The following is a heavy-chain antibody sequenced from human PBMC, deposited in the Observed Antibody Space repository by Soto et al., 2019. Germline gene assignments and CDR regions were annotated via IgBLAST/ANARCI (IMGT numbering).Heavy chain of an antibody. CDR3: ARASIPPPDITLIVVVTTAAFDI. Sequence: ASVKVSCKASGYTFTGYYMHWGRQAPGQGLEWMGWINPNSGGTNYAQKFQGRVTMTRDTSISTAYMELSRLRSDDTAVDYCARASIPPPDITLIVVVTTAAFDIWGQGTMVTVSS. V-gene: IGHV1-2*02. CDR1: GYTFTGYY. D-gene: IGHD3-22*01. CDR2: INPNSGGT. J-gene: IGHJ3*02.